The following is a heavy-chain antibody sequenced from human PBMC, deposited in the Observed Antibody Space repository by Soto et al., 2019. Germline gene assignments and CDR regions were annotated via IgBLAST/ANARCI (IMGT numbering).Heavy chain of an antibody. Sequence: GESLKISCKGSGYSFTSYWIGWVRQMPGKGLEWMGIIYPGDSDTRYSPSFPGQVTISADKTISTAYLQWSSLKASDTAMYYCARLGGDYYYYCGMDVWGQGTTVTVSS. CDR2: IYPGDSDT. J-gene: IGHJ6*02. CDR3: ARLGGDYYYYCGMDV. V-gene: IGHV5-51*01. D-gene: IGHD4-17*01. CDR1: GYSFTSYW.